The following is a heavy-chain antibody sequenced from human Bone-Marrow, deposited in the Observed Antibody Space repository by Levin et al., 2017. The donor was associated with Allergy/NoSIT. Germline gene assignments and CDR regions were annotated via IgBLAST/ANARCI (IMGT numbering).Heavy chain of an antibody. CDR3: ARVALPRYCTSTSCSDSGYYFDY. V-gene: IGHV3-13*04. CDR1: GFTFSSYD. Sequence: GGSLRLSCAASGFTFSSYDMHWVRQAIGRGLEWVSAIGTAADSYYSGSVKGRFTVSRDNAKNSFYLQMNSLRAGDTAVYYCARVALPRYCTSTSCSDSGYYFDYWGQGTLVTVSS. CDR2: IGTAADS. J-gene: IGHJ4*02. D-gene: IGHD2-2*01.